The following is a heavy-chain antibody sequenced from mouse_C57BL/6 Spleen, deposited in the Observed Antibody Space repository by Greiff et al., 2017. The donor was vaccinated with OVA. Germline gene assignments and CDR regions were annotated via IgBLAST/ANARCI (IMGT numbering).Heavy chain of an antibody. D-gene: IGHD2-3*01. Sequence: QVQLQQSGPELVKPGASVKISCKASGYAFSSSWMNWVKQRPGKGLEWIGRIYPGDGDTNYNGKFKGKATLTADKSSSTAYMQLSSLTSEDSAVYFCSRCPLEGYYVFDYWGQGTTLTVSS. J-gene: IGHJ2*01. CDR3: SRCPLEGYYVFDY. CDR2: IYPGDGDT. CDR1: GYAFSSSW. V-gene: IGHV1-82*01.